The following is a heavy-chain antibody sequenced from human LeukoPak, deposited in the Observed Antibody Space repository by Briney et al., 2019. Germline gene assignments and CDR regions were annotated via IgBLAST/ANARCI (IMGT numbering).Heavy chain of an antibody. Sequence: ASVKVSCKASGYTFTGYYMHWVRQAPGQGLEWMGRVNPNSGGTNYAQKFQGRVTMTRDTSISTAYMELSRLRSADTAVYYCARDRGSSGWYVYWGQGTLVTVSS. CDR1: GYTFTGYY. V-gene: IGHV1-2*06. D-gene: IGHD6-19*01. J-gene: IGHJ4*02. CDR2: VNPNSGGT. CDR3: ARDRGSSGWYVY.